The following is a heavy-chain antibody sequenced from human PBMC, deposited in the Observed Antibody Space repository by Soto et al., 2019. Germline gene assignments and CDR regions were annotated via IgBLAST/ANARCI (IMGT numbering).Heavy chain of an antibody. CDR2: VKGDGTNT. D-gene: IGHD3-3*01. J-gene: IGHJ4*02. Sequence: EVQLVESGGGLVQFGGSLRLSCAASGFTFRNYWMHWVRQVPGKGLVWVSRVKGDGTNTDYADSVTGRFTISRDNVKNTLYLQMNSLRDEAMGVYYCARGLSGYYGFDSWGQGTLVTVSP. CDR1: GFTFRNYW. CDR3: ARGLSGYYGFDS. V-gene: IGHV3-74*01.